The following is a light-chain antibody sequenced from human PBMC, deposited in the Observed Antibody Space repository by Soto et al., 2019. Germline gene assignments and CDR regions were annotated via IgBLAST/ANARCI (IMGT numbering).Light chain of an antibody. V-gene: IGKV3-15*01. CDR3: QQCRNWPLT. CDR1: QNVYNN. CDR2: DAS. J-gene: IGKJ4*01. Sequence: EIVMTQSPATLYVSPGEGATLSCKASQNVYNNLAWYQQRPGQPPRLLIYDASTRATGISARFSGSGYGTEFTLTSSSLQSEDFAVYFCQQCRNWPLTFGGGTKVEIK.